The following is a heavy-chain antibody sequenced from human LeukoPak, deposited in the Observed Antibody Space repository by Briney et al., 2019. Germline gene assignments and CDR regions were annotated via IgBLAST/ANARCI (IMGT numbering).Heavy chain of an antibody. V-gene: IGHV3-23*01. CDR2: ISGSGDST. D-gene: IGHD3-10*01. CDR1: GFTFSNYA. CDR3: ARLPSGYYGSGSYYKAWIDY. Sequence: GGSLRLSCAASGFTFSNYAMRWVRQAPGKGLEWVSGISGSGDSTYYADSVKGRFTISRDNSKNTLYLQMNSLRAEDTAVYYCARLPSGYYGSGSYYKAWIDYWGQGTLVTVSS. J-gene: IGHJ4*02.